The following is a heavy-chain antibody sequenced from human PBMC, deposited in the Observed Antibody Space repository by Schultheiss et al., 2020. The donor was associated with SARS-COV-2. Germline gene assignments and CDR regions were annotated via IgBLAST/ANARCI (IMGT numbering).Heavy chain of an antibody. CDR3: AKDGSYSSYYFDY. CDR1: EFSVSSNF. J-gene: IGHJ4*02. V-gene: IGHV3-23*01. Sequence: GGSLRLSCAASEFSVSSNFMNWVRQAPGKGLEWVSGISVSGGSTQYADSVKGRFTISRDNSKNTLYLQMNSLRAEDTAVYYCAKDGSYSSYYFDYWGQGTLVTVSS. D-gene: IGHD6-6*01. CDR2: ISVSGGST.